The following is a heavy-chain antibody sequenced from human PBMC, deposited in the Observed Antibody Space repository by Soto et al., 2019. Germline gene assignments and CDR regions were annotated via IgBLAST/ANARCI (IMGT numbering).Heavy chain of an antibody. V-gene: IGHV1-69*13. CDR1: GGTFSSYA. J-gene: IGHJ6*02. CDR2: IIPIFGTA. Sequence: SVKVSFTASGGTFSSYAISWVRQAPGQGLEWMGGIIPIFGTANYAQKFQGRVTITADESTSTAYMELSSLRSEDTAVYYCASGSYDYDWGSSLYYGMDVWGQGTTVTVSS. D-gene: IGHD5-12*01. CDR3: ASGSYDYDWGSSLYYGMDV.